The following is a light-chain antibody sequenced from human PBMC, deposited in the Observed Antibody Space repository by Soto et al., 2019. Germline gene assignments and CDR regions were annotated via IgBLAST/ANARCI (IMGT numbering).Light chain of an antibody. Sequence: QSVLTQPPSASGTPGQRVTISCSGSTSNIGINTVNWYQQLPGAAPRVLIYSNNQRASGVPDRMSGSKSGTSASLAISGLQSEDEADYYCSTWDDGLNGWVFGGGTKLTVL. CDR2: SNN. J-gene: IGLJ3*02. CDR3: STWDDGLNGWV. V-gene: IGLV1-44*01. CDR1: TSNIGINT.